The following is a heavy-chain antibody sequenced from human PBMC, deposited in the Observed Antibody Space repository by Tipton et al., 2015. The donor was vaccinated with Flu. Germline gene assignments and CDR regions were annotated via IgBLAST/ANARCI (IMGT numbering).Heavy chain of an antibody. J-gene: IGHJ4*01. V-gene: IGHV4-34*01. CDR3: ASKVANWGVWEPLDY. CDR2: INHSGTT. Sequence: TLSLTCAVYGGSFSGSYWSWTRQPPGKGLEWVGEINHSGTTNYNPSLTSRVTVSADTSKKQFSLKLTSVTAADTAVYYCASKVANWGVWEPLDYWGHGTLVTVSS. CDR1: GGSFSGSY. D-gene: IGHD7-27*01.